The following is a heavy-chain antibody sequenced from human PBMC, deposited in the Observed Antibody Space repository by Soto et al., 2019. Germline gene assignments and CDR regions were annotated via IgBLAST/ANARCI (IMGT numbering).Heavy chain of an antibody. D-gene: IGHD6-19*01. J-gene: IGHJ4*02. Sequence: GGSLRLSCEASGFTFNNYALRWVRQAPGKGLEWVSTISDGVGTTYYADSVKGRFTISRDNSKNTVYLQMNSLRVEDTAVYFCAKKVVAGYSGPANYFDFWGQGTLVT. CDR3: AKKVVAGYSGPANYFDF. V-gene: IGHV3-23*01. CDR1: GFTFNNYA. CDR2: ISDGVGTT.